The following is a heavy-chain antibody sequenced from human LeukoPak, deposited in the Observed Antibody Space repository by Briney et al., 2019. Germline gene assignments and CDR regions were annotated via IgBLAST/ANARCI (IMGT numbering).Heavy chain of an antibody. V-gene: IGHV4-31*03. D-gene: IGHD6-25*01. J-gene: IGHJ5*02. Sequence: SQTLSLTCTVSGGSISSGDYYWSWIRQHPGKGLEWIGCISYSGSTNYNPSLKSRVTMSLDKSKNQFSLKLTSVTAADTAVYYCAREAAGQWFDPWGQGTLVTVSS. CDR1: GGSISSGDYY. CDR2: ISYSGST. CDR3: AREAAGQWFDP.